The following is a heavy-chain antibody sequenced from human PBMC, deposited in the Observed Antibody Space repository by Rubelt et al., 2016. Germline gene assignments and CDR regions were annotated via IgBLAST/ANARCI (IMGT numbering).Heavy chain of an antibody. V-gene: IGHV1-18*01. CDR2: ISAYNGNT. Sequence: QVQLVQSGAEVKKPGASVKVSCKASGYTFTSYGISWVRQAPGQGLEWMGWISAYNGNTNYATKRQGRVNMTKETSTSKGYMELRSLRSDDTAAYYCARRDGYNWDDAFDIWGQGTMVTVSS. J-gene: IGHJ3*02. D-gene: IGHD5-24*01. CDR1: GYTFTSYG. CDR3: ARRDGYNWDDAFDI.